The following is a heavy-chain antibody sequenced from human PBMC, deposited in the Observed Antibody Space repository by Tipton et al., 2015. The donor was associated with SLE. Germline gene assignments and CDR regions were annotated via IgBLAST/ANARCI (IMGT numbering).Heavy chain of an antibody. Sequence: TLSLTCTVSGGSISSGYYYWSWIRQPPGKGLEWIGYIYYSGSTSYNLSLKSRVMISVDISKNQFSLRLSSVTAADTAVYYCARRLEVWSGYSNGAFDVWGQGTMVTVSS. D-gene: IGHD3-3*01. CDR3: ARRLEVWSGYSNGAFDV. CDR2: IYYSGST. J-gene: IGHJ3*01. V-gene: IGHV4-30-4*08. CDR1: GGSISSGYYY.